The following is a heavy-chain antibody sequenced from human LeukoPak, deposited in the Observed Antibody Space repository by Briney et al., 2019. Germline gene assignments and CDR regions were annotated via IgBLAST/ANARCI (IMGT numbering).Heavy chain of an antibody. CDR1: GGSFSGDY. J-gene: IGHJ4*02. V-gene: IGHV4-34*01. Sequence: SETLSLTCAVYGGSFSGDYWGGIRQPPGKGLEWGGEINHSGSTNYNPSLKSRVTISVDTSKNQLSMQLSSVTAADTAVYYCARGGGMVVTHSYYFDYWGQGTLVTVSS. D-gene: IGHD4-23*01. CDR2: INHSGST. CDR3: ARGGGMVVTHSYYFDY.